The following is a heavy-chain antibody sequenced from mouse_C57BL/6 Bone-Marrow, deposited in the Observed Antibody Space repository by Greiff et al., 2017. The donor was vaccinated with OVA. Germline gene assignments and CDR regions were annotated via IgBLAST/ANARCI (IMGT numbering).Heavy chain of an antibody. J-gene: IGHJ4*01. D-gene: IGHD2-3*01. CDR2: IYPGDGDT. CDR1: GYAFSSYW. Sequence: VQLVESGAELVKPGASVKISCKASGYAFSSYWMNWVKPRPGKGLEWIGQIYPGDGDTNYNGKFKGKATLTADKSSSTAYMQLSSLTSEDSAVYFCARKSPYEPYYAMDYWGQGTSVTVSS. V-gene: IGHV1-80*01. CDR3: ARKSPYEPYYAMDY.